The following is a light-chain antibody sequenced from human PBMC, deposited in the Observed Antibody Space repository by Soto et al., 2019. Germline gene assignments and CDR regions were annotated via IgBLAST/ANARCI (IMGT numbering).Light chain of an antibody. J-gene: IGKJ5*01. CDR3: QQRSNWPPIT. CDR1: QSVSSSY. V-gene: IGKV3D-20*02. Sequence: EIVLTQSPGTLSLSAGERATLSCRASQSVSSSYLAWYQQKPGQAPRLLIYGAFNRATGIPDRFSGSVSGTDFTLTISSLEPEDFAVYYCQQRSNWPPITFGQGTRLEIK. CDR2: GAF.